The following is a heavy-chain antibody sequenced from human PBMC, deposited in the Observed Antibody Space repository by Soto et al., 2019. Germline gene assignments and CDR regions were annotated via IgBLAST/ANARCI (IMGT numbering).Heavy chain of an antibody. CDR2: IYSGGST. CDR1: GFTVSSNY. V-gene: IGHV3-66*01. J-gene: IGHJ4*02. Sequence: GGSLRLSCAASGFTVSSNYMSWVRQAPGKGLEWVSVIYSGGSTYYADSVKGRFTISRDNSKNTLYLQMNSLRAEDTAVYYCARVLFGVVIIFDYWGQGTLVTVSS. CDR3: ARVLFGVVIIFDY. D-gene: IGHD3-3*01.